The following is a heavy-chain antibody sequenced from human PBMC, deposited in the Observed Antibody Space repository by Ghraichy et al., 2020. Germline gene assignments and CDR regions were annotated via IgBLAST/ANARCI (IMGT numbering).Heavy chain of an antibody. CDR3: ARARQRVLTHYGSGTNWFDP. CDR1: GGSFSGYY. CDR2: INHSGST. Sequence: SQTLSLTCAVYGGSFSGYYWSWIRQPPGKGLEWIGEINHSGSTNYNPSLKSRVTISVDTSKNQFSLKLSSVTAADTAVYYCARARQRVLTHYGSGTNWFDPWGQGTLVTVSS. J-gene: IGHJ5*02. D-gene: IGHD3-10*01. V-gene: IGHV4-34*01.